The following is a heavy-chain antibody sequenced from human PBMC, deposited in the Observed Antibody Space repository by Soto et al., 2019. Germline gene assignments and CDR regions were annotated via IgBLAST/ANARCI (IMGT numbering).Heavy chain of an antibody. CDR1: GFTFSSYW. V-gene: IGHV3-23*01. D-gene: IGHD1-26*01. J-gene: IGHJ6*02. CDR3: GKGRSYYYYYGVDV. Sequence: GGSLRLSCAASGFTFSSYWMCWVRQAPGKGLEWVSDIIDSGGSTYYADSVKGRFTISRDNSKSTLYLQMNSLRAEDTAVYYCGKGRSYYYYYGVDVWGQGTTVTV. CDR2: IIDSGGST.